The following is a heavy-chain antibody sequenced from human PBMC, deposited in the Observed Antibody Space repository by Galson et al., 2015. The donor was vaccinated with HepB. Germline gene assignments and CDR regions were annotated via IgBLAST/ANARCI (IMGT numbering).Heavy chain of an antibody. V-gene: IGHV4-34*01. CDR3: ARGELTSTWAAPGY. Sequence: SETLSLTCVVSRGSLSGYFWSWIRQSPGEGPEWIGEINHSGNTNFHPSLKSRVTMSLDTSKNQFSLKLSSVTAADTAVYYCARGELTSTWAAPGYWSQGILVTVSS. J-gene: IGHJ4*02. CDR1: RGSLSGYF. CDR2: INHSGNT. D-gene: IGHD6-13*01.